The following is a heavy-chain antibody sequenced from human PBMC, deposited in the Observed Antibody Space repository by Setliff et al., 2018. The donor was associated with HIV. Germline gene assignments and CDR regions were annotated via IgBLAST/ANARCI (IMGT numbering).Heavy chain of an antibody. J-gene: IGHJ4*02. CDR1: GGSINSDSYY. CDR2: IHTSGST. CDR3: ARVPRQLLKGAAAYFDY. Sequence: SETLSLTCTVFGGSINSDSYYWTWIRQPAGKGLEWIGHIHTSGSTNYNPSLKSRVTISIDTSKNQFSLRLSSVTAADAAVYYCARVPRQLLKGAAAYFDYWGQGILVTVSS. V-gene: IGHV4-61*09. D-gene: IGHD5-18*01.